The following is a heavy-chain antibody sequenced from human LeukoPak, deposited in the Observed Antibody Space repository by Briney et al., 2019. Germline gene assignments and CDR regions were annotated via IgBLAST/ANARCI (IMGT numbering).Heavy chain of an antibody. D-gene: IGHD6-6*01. CDR1: GFTFSSYG. J-gene: IGHJ4*02. Sequence: GGSLRLSCAASGFTFSSYGMPWVRQAPGKGLEWVAVISYDGSNKYYADSVKGRFTISRDNSKNTLYLQMNSLRAEDTAVYYCAKEYSSSATDLVDYWGQGTLVTVSS. CDR2: ISYDGSNK. CDR3: AKEYSSSATDLVDY. V-gene: IGHV3-30*18.